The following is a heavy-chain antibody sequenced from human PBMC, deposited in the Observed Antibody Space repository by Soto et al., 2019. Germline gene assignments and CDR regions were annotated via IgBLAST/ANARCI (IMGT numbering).Heavy chain of an antibody. V-gene: IGHV3-48*02. D-gene: IGHD2-15*01. CDR2: ISSSSSTI. Sequence: GGSLRLSCAASGFTFSSYSMNWVRQAPGKGLEWVSYISSSSSTIYYADSVKGRFTIPRDNAKNSLYLQMNSLRDEDTAVYYCSRDDVLCDGGRCYGVPLDVWGKGTTVTVS. J-gene: IGHJ6*03. CDR3: SRDDVLCDGGRCYGVPLDV. CDR1: GFTFSSYS.